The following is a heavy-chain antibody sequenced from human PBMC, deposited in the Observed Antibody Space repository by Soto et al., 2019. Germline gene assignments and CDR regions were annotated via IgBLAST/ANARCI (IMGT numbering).Heavy chain of an antibody. CDR1: GFTFSSYG. CDR3: AKDFGREDYSSSWHNWFDP. CDR2: ISYDGSSK. V-gene: IGHV3-30*18. J-gene: IGHJ5*02. Sequence: QVQLVESGGGVVQPGRSLRLSCAASGFTFSSYGMHWVRQAPGKGLEWVAVISYDGSSKYYADSVKGRFTISRDNSSNTLSMQMNSLRAEDMGVYYCAKDFGREDYSSSWHNWFDPWGQGTLVTVSS. D-gene: IGHD6-13*01.